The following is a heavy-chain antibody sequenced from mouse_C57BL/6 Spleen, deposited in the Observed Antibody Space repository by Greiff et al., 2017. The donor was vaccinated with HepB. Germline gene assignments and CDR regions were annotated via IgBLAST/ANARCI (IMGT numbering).Heavy chain of an antibody. D-gene: IGHD1-1*01. Sequence: DVKLQESGPGLVKLSQSLSLTCSVTGYSITSGYYWNWIRQFPGNKLEWMGYISYDGSNNYNPSLKNRISITRDTSKNQFFLKLNSVTTEDTATYYCARDQDYGSHFDYWGQGTTLTVSS. CDR1: GYSITSGYY. CDR2: ISYDGSN. V-gene: IGHV3-6*01. CDR3: ARDQDYGSHFDY. J-gene: IGHJ2*01.